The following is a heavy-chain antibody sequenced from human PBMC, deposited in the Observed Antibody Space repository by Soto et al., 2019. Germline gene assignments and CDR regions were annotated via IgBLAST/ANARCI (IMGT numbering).Heavy chain of an antibody. CDR3: ARGSSPFYGDDALDI. CDR2: MWYDGSNK. J-gene: IGHJ3*02. Sequence: QVQLVESGGGVVQPGRSLRLSCAASGFTFSSYGMHWVRQAPGKGLEWVTLMWYDGSNKNYADSVKGRFTISRDNSKNKLYLQMNSLRAEDTAVYYCARGSSPFYGDDALDIWGQGTMVTISS. CDR1: GFTFSSYG. D-gene: IGHD4-17*01. V-gene: IGHV3-33*01.